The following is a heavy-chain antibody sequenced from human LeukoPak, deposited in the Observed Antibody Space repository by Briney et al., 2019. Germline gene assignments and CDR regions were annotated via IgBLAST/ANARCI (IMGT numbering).Heavy chain of an antibody. CDR3: ARSCSDGSCRGGGYYYYYMDV. J-gene: IGHJ6*03. CDR2: IYYSGST. D-gene: IGHD2-15*01. CDR1: GGSISSYY. V-gene: IGHV4-59*01. Sequence: SETLSLTCTVSGGSISSYYWSWIRHPPGKGLEWIGYIYYSGSTNYNPSLKSRVTISVDTSKNQFSLKLSSVTAADTAVYYCARSCSDGSCRGGGYYYYYMDVWGKGTTVTVSS.